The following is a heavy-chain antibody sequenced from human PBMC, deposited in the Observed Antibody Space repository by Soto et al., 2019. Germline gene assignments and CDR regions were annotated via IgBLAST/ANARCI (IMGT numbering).Heavy chain of an antibody. CDR2: IYYSGST. Sequence: QVQLQESGPGPVKPSQTLSLTCTVSGGSISSGSYYWSWIRQYPGKGLEWMGYIYYSGSTYYNPSLKSRITISVDTSNNQFSLNLSSVTAADTAVYYCARGSWSFYDFDYWGQGTLVTVSS. V-gene: IGHV4-31*03. J-gene: IGHJ4*02. D-gene: IGHD3-10*01. CDR1: GGSISSGSYY. CDR3: ARGSWSFYDFDY.